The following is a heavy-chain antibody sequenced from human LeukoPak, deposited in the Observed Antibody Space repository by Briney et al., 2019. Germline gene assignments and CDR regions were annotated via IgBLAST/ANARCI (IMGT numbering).Heavy chain of an antibody. D-gene: IGHD3-3*01. J-gene: IGHJ4*02. CDR3: ARGIHDFWSGYFHY. CDR2: INHSGGT. Sequence: PSETLSLTCAVYGGSFSGYYWSWIRQPPGKGLEWIGEINHSGGTNYNPSLKSRVTISVDTSKNQFSLKLSSVTAADTAVYYCARGIHDFWSGYFHYWGQGTLVTVSS. V-gene: IGHV4-34*01. CDR1: GGSFSGYY.